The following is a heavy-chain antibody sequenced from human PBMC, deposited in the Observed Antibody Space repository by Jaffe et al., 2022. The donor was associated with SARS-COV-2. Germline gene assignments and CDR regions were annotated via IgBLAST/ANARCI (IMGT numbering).Heavy chain of an antibody. V-gene: IGHV3-23*01. Sequence: EVQLLESGGGLVQPGGSLRLSCAASGFTFSSYAMSWVRQAPGKGLEWVSAISGSGGSTYYADSVKGRFTISRDNSKNTLYLQMNSLRAEDTAVYYCANDHYDSSGYYTYYFDYWGQGTLVTVSS. CDR2: ISGSGGST. D-gene: IGHD3-22*01. CDR3: ANDHYDSSGYYTYYFDY. CDR1: GFTFSSYA. J-gene: IGHJ4*02.